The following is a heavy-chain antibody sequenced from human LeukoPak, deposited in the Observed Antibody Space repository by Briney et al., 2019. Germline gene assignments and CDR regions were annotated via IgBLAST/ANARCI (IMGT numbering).Heavy chain of an antibody. J-gene: IGHJ4*02. CDR2: ISDSGGTT. V-gene: IGHV3-23*01. CDR3: ARDHGWLARY. Sequence: PGGSLRLSCAASGFTFSSYAMSWVRQVPGKGLEWVSAISDSGGTTYYADSVKGRFTISRDNSKNTLYLQMNSLRAEDTAVYYCARDHGWLARYWGQGTLVTVSS. D-gene: IGHD6-19*01. CDR1: GFTFSSYA.